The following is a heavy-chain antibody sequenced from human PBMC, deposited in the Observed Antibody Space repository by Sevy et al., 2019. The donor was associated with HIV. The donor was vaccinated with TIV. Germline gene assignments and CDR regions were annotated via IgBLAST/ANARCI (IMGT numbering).Heavy chain of an antibody. V-gene: IGHV3-30-3*01. Sequence: GGSLRLSCAASGFTFSSYAMHWVRQAPGKGLEWVAVISYDGSNKYYADSVKGRFTISRDNSKNTLYLQMNSLRAEDTAVYYCARPLIPGHSSSSDYRGQGTLVTVSS. CDR3: ARPLIPGHSSSSDY. CDR1: GFTFSSYA. CDR2: ISYDGSNK. J-gene: IGHJ4*02. D-gene: IGHD6-13*01.